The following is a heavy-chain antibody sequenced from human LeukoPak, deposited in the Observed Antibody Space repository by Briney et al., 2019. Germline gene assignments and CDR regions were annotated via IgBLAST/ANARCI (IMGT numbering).Heavy chain of an antibody. Sequence: PGGSLRLSCAASGFTVSSNYMSWVRQAPGKGLEWVANVQHIGGETYYVDSVKGRFTISRDNAKNSVYLQMNSLGADDTAVYYCATYSILNAREFRYWGQGTLVTVTS. J-gene: IGHJ1*01. V-gene: IGHV3-7*01. CDR2: VQHIGGET. D-gene: IGHD4-11*01. CDR1: GFTVSSNY. CDR3: ATYSILNAREFRY.